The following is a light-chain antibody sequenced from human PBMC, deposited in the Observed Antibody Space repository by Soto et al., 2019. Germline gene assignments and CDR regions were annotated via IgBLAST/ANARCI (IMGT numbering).Light chain of an antibody. CDR2: EVN. J-gene: IGLJ2*01. Sequence: QSALTQPPSASGSPGQSVTISCTGTSSDVGGYNYVSWYQQHPGKAPKLIISEVNKRPSGVPDRFSGSKSGNTASLTVSGLRAEDEADYYCSSYAGSNNLYVVFGGGTKLTVL. CDR1: SSDVGGYNY. V-gene: IGLV2-8*01. CDR3: SSYAGSNNLYVV.